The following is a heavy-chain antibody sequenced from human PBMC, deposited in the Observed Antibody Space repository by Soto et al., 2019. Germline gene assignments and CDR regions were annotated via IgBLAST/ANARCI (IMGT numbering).Heavy chain of an antibody. J-gene: IGHJ6*04. CDR3: ALSFIGYRSSQYSGMDV. CDR1: GDSSVNYG. V-gene: IGHV5-51*01. Sequence: HSPKIRWRVVGDSSVNYGGGWVLQMPGKGLEWMGIIYPGDSDTRYTPSFQGQVTISADKSISTAYLQWSSLKASDTAIYYCALSFIGYRSSQYSGMDVWGEGTTVTVSS. CDR2: IYPGDSDT. D-gene: IGHD6-13*01.